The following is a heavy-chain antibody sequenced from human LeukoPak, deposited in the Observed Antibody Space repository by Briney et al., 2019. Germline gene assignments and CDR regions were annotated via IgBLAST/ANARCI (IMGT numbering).Heavy chain of an antibody. CDR1: GFTFSTYS. D-gene: IGHD6-13*01. CDR2: ISSSSSYI. CDR3: ARAVQAGYSSNWFPQGGPNGMDV. J-gene: IGHJ6*02. Sequence: GGSLRLSCAASGFTFSTYSMNWVRQAPGKGLEWVSSISSSSSYIYYADSVKGRFTISRDNAKNSLYLQMNSLRAEDTAVYYCARAVQAGYSSNWFPQGGPNGMDVWGQGTTVTVSS. V-gene: IGHV3-21*01.